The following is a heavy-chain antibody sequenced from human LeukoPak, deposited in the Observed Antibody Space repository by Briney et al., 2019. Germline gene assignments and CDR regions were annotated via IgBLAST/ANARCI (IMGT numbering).Heavy chain of an antibody. V-gene: IGHV3-48*01. Sequence: PGGSLRLSCAASGFTFGTYSMNWVRQAPGKGLEWVAYISSSTSAMYYADSVKGRFTISRDNAKNSVYLQMNSLRAEDTAVYYCARGKGLTKIDYWGQGTLVTVSS. J-gene: IGHJ4*02. CDR1: GFTFGTYS. D-gene: IGHD4/OR15-4a*01. CDR2: ISSSTSAM. CDR3: ARGKGLTKIDY.